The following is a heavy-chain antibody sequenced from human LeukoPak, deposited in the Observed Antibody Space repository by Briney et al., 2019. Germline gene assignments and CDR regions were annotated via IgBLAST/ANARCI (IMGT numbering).Heavy chain of an antibody. J-gene: IGHJ3*02. CDR1: GYTFTSYG. Sequence: SVKVSCKASGYTFTSYGISWVRQAPGQGLEWMGRIIPILGIANYAQKFQGRVTITADKSTSTAYMELSSLRSEDTAVYYCALWGGNDAFDIWGQGTMVTVSS. CDR3: ALWGGNDAFDI. CDR2: IIPILGIA. D-gene: IGHD3-10*01. V-gene: IGHV1-69*04.